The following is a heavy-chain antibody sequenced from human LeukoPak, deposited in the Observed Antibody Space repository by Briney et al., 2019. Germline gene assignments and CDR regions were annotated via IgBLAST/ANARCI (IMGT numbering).Heavy chain of an antibody. J-gene: IGHJ1*01. CDR3: AHSPPPNYYDSTLWYFQH. Sequence: SGPTLVNPTQTLTLTCTFSGFSLSTSGMCVSWIRQPPGKALEWLARIDWDDDKYYSTSLKTRLTISKDTSKNQVVLTMTNMDPVDTATYYCAHSPPPNYYDSTLWYFQHWGQGTLVTVSS. D-gene: IGHD3-22*01. CDR1: GFSLSTSGMC. V-gene: IGHV2-70*12. CDR2: IDWDDDK.